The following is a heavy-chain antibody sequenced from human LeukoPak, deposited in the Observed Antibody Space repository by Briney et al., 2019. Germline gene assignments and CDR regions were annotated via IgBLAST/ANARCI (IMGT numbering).Heavy chain of an antibody. V-gene: IGHV1-69*01. CDR2: IIPIFGTA. CDR1: GGTLSSYA. CDR3: ARDPPLNSGSGQDYFDY. D-gene: IGHD1-26*01. Sequence: SVKVSCKASGGTLSSYAISWVRQAPGQGLEWMGGIIPIFGTANYAQKFQGRVTITADESTSTAYMELSSLRSEDTAVYYCARDPPLNSGSGQDYFDYWGQGTLVTVSS. J-gene: IGHJ4*02.